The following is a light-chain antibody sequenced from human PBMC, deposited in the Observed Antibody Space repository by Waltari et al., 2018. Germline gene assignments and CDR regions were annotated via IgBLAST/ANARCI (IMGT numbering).Light chain of an antibody. Sequence: QSALTQAASVSGSPGQSLTISCTGTSRDVGGVKSVSWAQQPPGKAPKGLIYAVTNRPSGVSNRFPGSQSGNTASLTISGLQAEDEADYYCSAYTRSGTYVFGTGTKVTVL. CDR2: AVT. J-gene: IGLJ1*01. CDR3: SAYTRSGTYV. V-gene: IGLV2-14*03. CDR1: SRDVGGVKS.